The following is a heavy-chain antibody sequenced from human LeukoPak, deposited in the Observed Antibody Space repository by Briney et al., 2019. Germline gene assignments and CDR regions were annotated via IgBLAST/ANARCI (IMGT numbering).Heavy chain of an antibody. D-gene: IGHD2-21*02. CDR2: ISSSGSTI. Sequence: GGSLRLSCAASGFTFSSYEMNWVREAPGKGLEWVSYISSSGSTIYYADSVKGRFTISRDNAKNSLYLQMNSLRAEDTAVYYCARDVETGFDYWGQGTLVTVSS. J-gene: IGHJ4*02. CDR1: GFTFSSYE. CDR3: ARDVETGFDY. V-gene: IGHV3-48*03.